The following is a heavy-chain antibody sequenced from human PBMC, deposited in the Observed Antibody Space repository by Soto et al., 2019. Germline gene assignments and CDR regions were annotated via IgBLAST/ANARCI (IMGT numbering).Heavy chain of an antibody. J-gene: IGHJ3*02. CDR1: GYSFTSYW. Sequence: GESLKISCKGSGYSFTSYWIGWVRQMPGKVLEWMGIIYPGDSDTRYSPSFQGQVTISADRSISTAYLQWSSLKASDTAMYYCARATLTEAFDIWGQGTMVTVSS. V-gene: IGHV5-51*01. CDR3: ARATLTEAFDI. CDR2: IYPGDSDT.